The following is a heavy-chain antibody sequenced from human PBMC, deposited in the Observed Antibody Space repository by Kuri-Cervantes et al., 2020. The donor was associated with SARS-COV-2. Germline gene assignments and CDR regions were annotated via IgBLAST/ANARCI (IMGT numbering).Heavy chain of an antibody. D-gene: IGHD2-15*01. J-gene: IGHJ3*02. CDR2: IYYSGST. CDR1: GGSISSYY. Sequence: SETLSLTFSVSGGSISSYYWSWIRQPPGKGLEWIGYIYYSGSTNYNPSLKSRVTISVDTSKNQFPLKLSTVTAADTAVYYFARDFGYCSGGSCSEDTFDIWGQGTMVTVSS. V-gene: IGHV4-59*01. CDR3: ARDFGYCSGGSCSEDTFDI.